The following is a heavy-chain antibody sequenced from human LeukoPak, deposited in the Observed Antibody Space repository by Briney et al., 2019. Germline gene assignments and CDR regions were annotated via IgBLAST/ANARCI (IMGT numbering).Heavy chain of an antibody. D-gene: IGHD4-17*01. Sequence: GASLRLSCAASGFTFSNYAMNWVREAPGKGLEWVSGISASGGNTYYADSVKGRFTISRDNSKNTLYLQMHSLRAEDTAVYYCAKEYGDYGPDWFDPWGQGNLVTVSS. J-gene: IGHJ5*02. CDR2: ISASGGNT. CDR1: GFTFSNYA. CDR3: AKEYGDYGPDWFDP. V-gene: IGHV3-23*01.